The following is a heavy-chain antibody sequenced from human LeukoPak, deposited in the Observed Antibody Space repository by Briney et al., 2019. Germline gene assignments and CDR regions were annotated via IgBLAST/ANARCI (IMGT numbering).Heavy chain of an antibody. CDR1: GFTFSSYA. Sequence: GRSLRLSCAASGFTFSSYAMHWVRQAPGKGLEWVAVISYDGSNKYYADSVKGRFTISRDNSKNTLYLQMNSLRAEDTAVYYCARDPEWKVGDYWGQGTLVTVSS. CDR2: ISYDGSNK. D-gene: IGHD1-26*01. J-gene: IGHJ4*02. V-gene: IGHV3-30-3*01. CDR3: ARDPEWKVGDY.